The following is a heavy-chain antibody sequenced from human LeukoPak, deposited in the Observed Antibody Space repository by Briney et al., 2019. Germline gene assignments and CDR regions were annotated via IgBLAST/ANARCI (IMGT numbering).Heavy chain of an antibody. D-gene: IGHD2-15*01. Sequence: PSETLSLTCAVYGGSFSGYYWSWIRQPPGKGLEWIGEINHSGSTNYNPSLKSRVTISVDTSKKQFSLKLSSVTAADTAVYYCARGEPLGYCSGGSCYPRAEYSQQWGGGAL. CDR1: GGSFSGYY. CDR2: INHSGST. V-gene: IGHV4-34*01. J-gene: IGHJ1*01. CDR3: ARGEPLGYCSGGSCYPRAEYSQQ.